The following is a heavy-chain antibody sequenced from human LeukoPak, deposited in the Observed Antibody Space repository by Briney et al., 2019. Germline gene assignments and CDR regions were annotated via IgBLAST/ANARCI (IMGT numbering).Heavy chain of an antibody. V-gene: IGHV3-23*01. J-gene: IGHJ3*02. CDR1: AFTFSNYA. CDR2: MSDTGAYT. D-gene: IGHD1-1*01. CDR3: VRKWNGGFDI. Sequence: GGSLRLSCAASAFTFSNYAMSWVRQAPGKGLEWVSDMSDTGAYTNYLGSVKGRFTISRDYSENMLYLQMSSLRVEDTAVYYCVRKWNGGFDIWGQGTMVTVSS.